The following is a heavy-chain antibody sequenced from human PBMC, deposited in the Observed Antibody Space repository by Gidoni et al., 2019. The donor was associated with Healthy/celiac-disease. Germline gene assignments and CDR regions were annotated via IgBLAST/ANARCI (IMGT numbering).Heavy chain of an antibody. CDR1: GFTFSSYA. V-gene: IGHV3-23*01. Sequence: EVHLLESVGGLVQPGGSLRLSCAASGFTFSSYAMSWVRQAPGKGMEWVSAISGSGGSTYYADYVKGRFTISRDNSKNTLYLQMNSLRAEDTAVYYCAIDSGSQSFDYWGQGNLVTVSS. CDR3: AIDSGSQSFDY. J-gene: IGHJ4*02. CDR2: ISGSGGST. D-gene: IGHD1-26*01.